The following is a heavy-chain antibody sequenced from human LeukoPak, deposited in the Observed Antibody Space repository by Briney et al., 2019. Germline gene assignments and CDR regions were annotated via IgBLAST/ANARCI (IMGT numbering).Heavy chain of an antibody. V-gene: IGHV3-7*01. CDR2: IKQDGSEQ. J-gene: IGHJ3*02. Sequence: GGSLRLSCVASGFTFSSHRMSWVRQAPGKGLEWVADIKQDGSEQYCVDSVRGRFTISRDNGKNSLYLQMNSLRVEDTAVYFCARDSTGWQADSFDIWGQGTMVTVSS. CDR1: GFTFSSHR. D-gene: IGHD2-8*02. CDR3: ARDSTGWQADSFDI.